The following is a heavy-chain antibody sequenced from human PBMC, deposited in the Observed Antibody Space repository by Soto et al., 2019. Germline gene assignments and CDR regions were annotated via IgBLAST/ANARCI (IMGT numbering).Heavy chain of an antibody. CDR2: IYSGGST. Sequence: EVQLVETGGGLIQPGGSLRLSCAASGFTVSSNYMSWVRQAPGKGLEWVSVIYSGGSTYYADSVKGRFTISRDNSKNTLYLQMNSLRAEDTAVYYCARGWFGDLSPLLYYYYGMDVWGQGTTVTVSS. J-gene: IGHJ6*02. D-gene: IGHD3-10*01. V-gene: IGHV3-53*02. CDR3: ARGWFGDLSPLLYYYYGMDV. CDR1: GFTVSSNY.